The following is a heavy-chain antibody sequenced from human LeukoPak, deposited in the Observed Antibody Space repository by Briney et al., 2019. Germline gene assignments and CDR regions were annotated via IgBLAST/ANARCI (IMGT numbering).Heavy chain of an antibody. J-gene: IGHJ4*02. Sequence: GGSLRLSCAASGFTFSSYWMSWVRQAPGKGLEWVANIKQDGSERYYVDPVKGRFTISRDNAKNSLYLQMNSLRAEDTAVYYCARDLTKRSLWELQTRGYYFDYWGQGTLVTVSS. CDR1: GFTFSSYW. CDR3: ARDLTKRSLWELQTRGYYFDY. D-gene: IGHD1-26*01. V-gene: IGHV3-7*01. CDR2: IKQDGSER.